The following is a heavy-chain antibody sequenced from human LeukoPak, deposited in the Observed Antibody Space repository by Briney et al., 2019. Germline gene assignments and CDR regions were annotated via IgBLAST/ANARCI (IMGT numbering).Heavy chain of an antibody. Sequence: SQTLSLTCTVSGGSITSGGYYWSWIRQHPEKGLEWIGYIYYSGTTYYNPSLKSRVTMSVDTSKNQFSLKLSSVTAADTVVYYCARLRGYNDYWGQGILVTVSS. CDR2: IYYSGTT. V-gene: IGHV4-31*03. J-gene: IGHJ4*02. CDR3: ARLRGYNDY. D-gene: IGHD5-24*01. CDR1: GGSITSGGYY.